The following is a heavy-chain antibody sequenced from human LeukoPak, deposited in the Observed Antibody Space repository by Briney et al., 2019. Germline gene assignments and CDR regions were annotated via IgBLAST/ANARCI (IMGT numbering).Heavy chain of an antibody. V-gene: IGHV3-23*01. Sequence: EPGGSLRLSCAASGFTFSSYAMSWVRQAPGKGLEWVSAISGSGGSTYYADSVKGRFTISRDNSKNTLYLQMNSLGAEDTAVYYCAKAHDSSGYLFDYWGQGTLVTVSS. J-gene: IGHJ4*02. CDR2: ISGSGGST. CDR3: AKAHDSSGYLFDY. CDR1: GFTFSSYA. D-gene: IGHD3-22*01.